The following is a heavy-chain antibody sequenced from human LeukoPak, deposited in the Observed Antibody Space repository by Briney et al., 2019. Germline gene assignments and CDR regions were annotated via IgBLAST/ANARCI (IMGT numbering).Heavy chain of an antibody. CDR2: IYYSGST. V-gene: IGHV4-59*01. Sequence: SETLSLTCTVSGGSISSYYWSWIRQPPGKGLECIGYIYYSGSTNYNPSLKSRVTISVDTSKNQFSLKLSSVTAADTAVYYCARNERGYSYGPFDYWGQGTLVTVSS. CDR1: GGSISSYY. J-gene: IGHJ4*02. CDR3: ARNERGYSYGPFDY. D-gene: IGHD5-18*01.